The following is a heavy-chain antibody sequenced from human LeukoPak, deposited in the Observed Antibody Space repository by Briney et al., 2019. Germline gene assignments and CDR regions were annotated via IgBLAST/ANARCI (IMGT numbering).Heavy chain of an antibody. CDR2: INHSGST. D-gene: IGHD3-22*01. J-gene: IGHJ4*02. V-gene: IGHV4-34*01. CDR3: ASLFEGDYYDSSGYYYDRAKFDY. Sequence: SETLSLTCAVYGGSFSGYYWSWVRQPPGKGLEWIGEINHSGSTNYNPSLKSRVTISVDTSKNQFSLKLSSVTAADTAVYYCASLFEGDYYDSSGYYYDRAKFDYWGQGTLVTVSS. CDR1: GGSFSGYY.